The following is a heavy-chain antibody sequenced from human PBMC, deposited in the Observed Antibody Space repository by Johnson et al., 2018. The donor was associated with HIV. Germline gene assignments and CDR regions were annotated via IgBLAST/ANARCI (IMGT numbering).Heavy chain of an antibody. CDR3: ARDQFYISSWYDAFDI. CDR2: ISYDGSNK. CDR1: GFTFSSYA. V-gene: IGHV3-30-3*01. J-gene: IGHJ3*02. D-gene: IGHD6-13*01. Sequence: QMLLVESGGGVVQPGRSLRLSCAASGFTFSSYAMHWVRQAPGKGLEWVAVISYDGSNKYYADSVRGRFTISRDNSKNTLYLQMNSLRAEDTAVYYCARDQFYISSWYDAFDIWGQGTMVTVSS.